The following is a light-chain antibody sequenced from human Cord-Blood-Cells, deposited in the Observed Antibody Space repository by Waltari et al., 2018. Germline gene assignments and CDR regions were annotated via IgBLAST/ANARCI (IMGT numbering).Light chain of an antibody. J-gene: IGKJ4*01. CDR2: DAS. V-gene: IGKV1-33*01. CDR3: QHYDNLPLT. CDR1: QDISNY. Sequence: DIQMTQSPSSLSASVGDRVTITCQASQDISNYLNWYKQKPGKAPKLLIYDASNLETGVPSRVSGSGSGTDFTFTISSLQPEDIATYFCQHYDNLPLTFGGGTKVEIK.